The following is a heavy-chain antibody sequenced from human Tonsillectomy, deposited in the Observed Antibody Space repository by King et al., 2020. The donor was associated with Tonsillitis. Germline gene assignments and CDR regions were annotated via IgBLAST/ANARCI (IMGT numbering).Heavy chain of an antibody. CDR2: ISSSGNTR. CDR3: ARAARGVDY. V-gene: IGHV3-11*01. J-gene: IGHJ4*02. D-gene: IGHD6-25*01. CDR1: GFTFSDYY. Sequence: VQLVESGGGLVKPGGSLRLSCEPSGFTFSDYYMSWIRQAPGKGLEWISYISSSGNTRYYADSVRGRFTISRDNAKKSTYLQMNSLRVEDTAVYYCARAARGVDYWGQGTLVTVSS.